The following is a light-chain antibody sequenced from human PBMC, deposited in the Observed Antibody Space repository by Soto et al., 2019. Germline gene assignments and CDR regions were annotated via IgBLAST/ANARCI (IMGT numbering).Light chain of an antibody. V-gene: IGKV3-15*01. CDR1: QSVNSD. CDR3: QHYNNWPPYT. CDR2: DAS. Sequence: EIGMTQSPATLSLSPGERATLSCTASQSVNSDLAWYQQKPGQAPRLLIYDASTRAAGVPARFTGSGSETEFTLTISSLQSEDYAVYYCQHYNNWPPYTFGQGTKLEIK. J-gene: IGKJ2*01.